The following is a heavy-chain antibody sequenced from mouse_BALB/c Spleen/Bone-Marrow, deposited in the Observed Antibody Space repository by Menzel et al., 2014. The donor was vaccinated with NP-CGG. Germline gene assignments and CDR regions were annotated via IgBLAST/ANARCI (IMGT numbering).Heavy chain of an antibody. CDR3: ARSRFPDYGSSPFDY. J-gene: IGHJ2*01. D-gene: IGHD1-1*01. Sequence: VQLKESGGGLVQPGGSRKLSCAASGFTFSSFGMHWVRQAPEKGLERVPYISSGSSTIYYADTVKGRFTISRDNPKNILFLQMTSLRSEDTAMYYCARSRFPDYGSSPFDYWGQGTPLTVSS. CDR2: ISSGSSTI. V-gene: IGHV5-17*02. CDR1: GFTFSSFG.